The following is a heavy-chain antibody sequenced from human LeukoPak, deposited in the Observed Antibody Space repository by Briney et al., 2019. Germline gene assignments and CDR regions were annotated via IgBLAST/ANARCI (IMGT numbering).Heavy chain of an antibody. CDR2: IILIFGTT. CDR3: ARGAKSEMATIWRKWVFDY. CDR1: GGTFSSYA. J-gene: IGHJ4*02. Sequence: SVKVCCKAAGGTFSSYAISWVRQAHGPGLEWMGRIILIFGTTNYAQKFQGRVTITADESTSTAYMELSSLRSEDTAVYYCARGAKSEMATIWRKWVFDYWGQGTLVTVSS. D-gene: IGHD5-24*01. V-gene: IGHV1-69*13.